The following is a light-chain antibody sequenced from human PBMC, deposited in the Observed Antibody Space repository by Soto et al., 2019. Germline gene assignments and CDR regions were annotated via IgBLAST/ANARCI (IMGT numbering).Light chain of an antibody. CDR3: QKYNNAPRT. J-gene: IGKJ1*01. CDR2: AAS. CDR1: QGISNY. V-gene: IGKV1-27*01. Sequence: DIQMTQSPSSLSASVGDTVTITCRASQGISNYLAWYQQKPGQVPNLLIYAASTLQSWVPSRFSGSGSGTHFTLTISSLRPEDVATYYCQKYNNAPRTFGQGTKVEI.